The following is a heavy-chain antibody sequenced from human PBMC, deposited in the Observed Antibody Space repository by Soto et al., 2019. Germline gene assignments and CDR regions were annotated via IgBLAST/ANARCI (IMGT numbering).Heavy chain of an antibody. D-gene: IGHD6-6*01. CDR3: ATGQAARQSGQWYNWFDP. CDR1: GYTLTELS. V-gene: IGHV1-24*01. J-gene: IGHJ5*02. CDR2: FDPEDGET. Sequence: ASVKVSCKVSGYTLTELSMHWVRQAPGKGLEWMGGFDPEDGETIYAQKFQGRVTMTEDTSTDTAYMELSSLRSEDTAVYYCATGQAARQSGQWYNWFDPWGQGTLVTVSS.